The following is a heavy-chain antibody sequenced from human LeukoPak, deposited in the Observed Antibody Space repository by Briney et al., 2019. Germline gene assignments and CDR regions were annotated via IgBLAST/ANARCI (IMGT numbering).Heavy chain of an antibody. CDR1: GFTFNSYG. D-gene: IGHD5-12*01. CDR2: ISCSGSTI. V-gene: IGHV3-48*04. Sequence: GGSLRLSCAASGFTFNSYGKHWVRQAPGKGLEWVSYISCSGSTIYYADSVKGGFTIFRDNAKKSLYLQMNILRAEDTAVYYCARDQGYNYFDYWGQGTLVTVSS. CDR3: ARDQGYNYFDY. J-gene: IGHJ4*02.